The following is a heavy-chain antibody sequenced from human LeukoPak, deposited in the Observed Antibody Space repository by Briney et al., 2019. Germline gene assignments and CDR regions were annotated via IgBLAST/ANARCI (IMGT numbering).Heavy chain of an antibody. V-gene: IGHV3-48*03. Sequence: GGSLRLSCAASGFTFSSYEMNWVRQAPGKGLEWVSYISSSGSTIYYADSVKGRFTISRDNAKNSLYLQMNSLRAEDTAVYYCARVERYDILTGYPGAFDIWGQGTMVTVSS. CDR3: ARVERYDILTGYPGAFDI. CDR2: ISSSGSTI. D-gene: IGHD3-9*01. CDR1: GFTFSSYE. J-gene: IGHJ3*02.